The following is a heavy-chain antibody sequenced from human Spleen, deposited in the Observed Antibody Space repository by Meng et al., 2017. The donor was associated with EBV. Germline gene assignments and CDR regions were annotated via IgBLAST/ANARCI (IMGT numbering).Heavy chain of an antibody. V-gene: IGHV4-39*07. CDR3: ARDPLIYGDYTDY. J-gene: IGHJ4*02. Sequence: QPQRTAAVPGLVKPSSTLSRTCTVSGGSISSTYYYWGWIRQPPGKGLEWIGSIFYTGITSYNPSLKSRVTISVDTSRNQFSLRLTSVTAADTAVYYCARDPLIYGDYTDYWGQGTLVTVSS. D-gene: IGHD4-17*01. CDR1: GGSISSTYYY. CDR2: IFYTGIT.